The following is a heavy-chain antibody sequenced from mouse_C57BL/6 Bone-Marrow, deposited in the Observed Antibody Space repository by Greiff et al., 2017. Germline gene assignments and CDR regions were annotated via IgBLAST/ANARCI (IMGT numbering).Heavy chain of an antibody. V-gene: IGHV14-3*01. CDR2: IDPANGNT. CDR1: GYNIKNTY. Sequence: EVQLQQSVAELVRPGASVKLSCTASGYNIKNTYMHWVKQRPEQGLEWIGMIDPANGNTNYAQKFKGKATITADTSSNTAYMQLSSLTSEDTAIYYCASAENYYFDYWGQGTTLTVSS. J-gene: IGHJ2*01. CDR3: ASAENYYFDY.